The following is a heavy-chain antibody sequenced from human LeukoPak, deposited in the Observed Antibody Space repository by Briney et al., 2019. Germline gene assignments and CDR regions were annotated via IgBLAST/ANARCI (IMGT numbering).Heavy chain of an antibody. Sequence: SETLSLSCFFSGASVSSSHWNWIRQLPGKGLEWIGCLCYTGKTDYNPSLSGRVTMSLGTSNNQVSLTLRSVTAADTAFYYCSEGYF. J-gene: IGHJ4*01. V-gene: IGHV4-59*02. CDR1: GASVSSSH. CDR2: LCYTGKT. CDR3: SEGYF.